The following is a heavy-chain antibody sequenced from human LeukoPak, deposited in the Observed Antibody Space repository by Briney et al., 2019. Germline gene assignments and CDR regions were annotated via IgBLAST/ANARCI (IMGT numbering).Heavy chain of an antibody. D-gene: IGHD6-13*01. J-gene: IGHJ4*02. V-gene: IGHV4-59*12. CDR2: IYYSGST. CDR1: GGSISSYY. CDR3: ARERQQLVLGY. Sequence: SETLSLTCTVSGGSISSYYWSWIRQPPGKGLEWIEYIYYSGSTNYNPSLKSRVTISVDTSKNQFSLKLSSVTAADTAVYYCARERQQLVLGYWGQGTLVTVSS.